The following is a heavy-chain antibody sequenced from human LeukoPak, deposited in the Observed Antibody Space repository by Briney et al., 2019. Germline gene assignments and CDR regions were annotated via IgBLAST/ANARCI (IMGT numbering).Heavy chain of an antibody. D-gene: IGHD1-26*01. CDR3: ARDGGYYVSEYYFNY. CDR2: ISYDGSNK. CDR1: GFTFSSYS. J-gene: IGHJ4*02. Sequence: GGSLRLSCAASGFTFSSYSMNWVRQAPGKGLEWVAVISYDGSNKYYADSVKGRFTISRDNSKNTLYLQMSSLRAEDTAVYYCARDGGYYVSEYYFNYWGQGSLVTVSS. V-gene: IGHV3-30*03.